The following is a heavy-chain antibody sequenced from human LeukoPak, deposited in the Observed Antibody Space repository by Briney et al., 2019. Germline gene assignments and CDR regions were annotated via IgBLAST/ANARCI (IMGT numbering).Heavy chain of an antibody. CDR1: GYRFTSYW. Sequence: GESLKISCKGSGYRFTSYWIGWVRQMPGKGLEWMGIVYTCDSDTTYSPTFQGQVTISVDKFISTAYLQWSSLKASDTATYYCARRDSSNWDFDYWGQGTLVTVSS. CDR2: VYTCDSDT. D-gene: IGHD6-13*01. J-gene: IGHJ4*02. V-gene: IGHV5-51*01. CDR3: ARRDSSNWDFDY.